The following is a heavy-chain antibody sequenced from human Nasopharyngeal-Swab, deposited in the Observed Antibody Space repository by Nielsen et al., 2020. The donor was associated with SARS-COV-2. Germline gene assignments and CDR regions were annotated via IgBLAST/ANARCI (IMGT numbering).Heavy chain of an antibody. V-gene: IGHV4-34*01. Sequence: SETLSLTCAVYGGSFSGYYWSWIRQPPGKGLEWIGEINHSGSTNYNPSLMSRVTISVDTSKKQFSLKLSSVTAADTAVYYCASQGSDIVVVPAAIGAFDIWGQGTMVTVSS. J-gene: IGHJ3*02. CDR2: INHSGST. CDR1: GGSFSGYY. D-gene: IGHD2-2*02. CDR3: ASQGSDIVVVPAAIGAFDI.